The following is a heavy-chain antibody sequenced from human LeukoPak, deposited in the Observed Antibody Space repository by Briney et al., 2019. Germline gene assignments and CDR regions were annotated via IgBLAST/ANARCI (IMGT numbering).Heavy chain of an antibody. D-gene: IGHD1-26*01. Sequence: ASVKVSCKASGYTFTSYAMRWVRQAPGQRLEWMGWINAGNGNTKYSQKFQGRVTITRDTSASTAYMELSSLRSEDTAVYYCARARWELPHFDYWGQGTLVTVSS. J-gene: IGHJ4*02. CDR3: ARARWELPHFDY. CDR1: GYTFTSYA. CDR2: INAGNGNT. V-gene: IGHV1-3*01.